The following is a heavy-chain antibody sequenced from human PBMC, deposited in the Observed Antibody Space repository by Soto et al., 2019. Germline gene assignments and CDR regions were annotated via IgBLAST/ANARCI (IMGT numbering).Heavy chain of an antibody. D-gene: IGHD3-22*01. CDR2: ISGSGTKT. CDR3: AKDHPVIEVVKVFEY. Sequence: VGSLILSCAASGFSFSSYAMSWVRQAPGKGLDWVSAISGSGTKTHYADSVKGRFTISRDNSKNTLYLQMNSLRAEDTAVYYCAKDHPVIEVVKVFEYWGRGALVTVSS. CDR1: GFSFSSYA. V-gene: IGHV3-23*01. J-gene: IGHJ4*02.